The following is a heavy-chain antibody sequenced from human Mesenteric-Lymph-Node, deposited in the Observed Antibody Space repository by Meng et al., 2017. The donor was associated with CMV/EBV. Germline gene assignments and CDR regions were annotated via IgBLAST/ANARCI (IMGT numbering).Heavy chain of an antibody. Sequence: TFTSYDINWVRQATGQGLEWMGWMNPNSGNTGYAQKFQGRVTMTRSTSISTAYMELSSLRSEDTAVYYCASIPAIYGSGSYYNNPSTWGQGTLVTVSS. J-gene: IGHJ4*02. CDR3: ASIPAIYGSGSYYNNPST. D-gene: IGHD3-10*01. V-gene: IGHV1-8*01. CDR1: TFTSYD. CDR2: MNPNSGNT.